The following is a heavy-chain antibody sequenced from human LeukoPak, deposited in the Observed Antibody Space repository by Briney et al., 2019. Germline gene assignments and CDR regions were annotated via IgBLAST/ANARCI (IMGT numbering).Heavy chain of an antibody. Sequence: SQTLSLTCAISGDSVSSNSAAWNWIRQSPSRGLEWLGRTYYRSKWYNDYAVSVKSRITINPDTSKNQFSLQLNSVTPEDTAVYYCASTVAKGGGYYYYMDVWGKGTTVTISS. D-gene: IGHD6-19*01. J-gene: IGHJ6*03. CDR2: TYYRSKWYN. V-gene: IGHV6-1*01. CDR3: ASTVAKGGGYYYYMDV. CDR1: GDSVSSNSAA.